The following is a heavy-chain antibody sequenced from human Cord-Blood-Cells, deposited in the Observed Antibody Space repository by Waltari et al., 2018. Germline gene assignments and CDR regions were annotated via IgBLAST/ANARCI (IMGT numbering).Heavy chain of an antibody. V-gene: IGHV4-31*03. D-gene: IGHD3-10*01. J-gene: IGHJ4*02. Sequence: QVQLQESGPGLVKPSQTLSLTCTVPGGSISSGGYYWSWIRQHPGKGLEWIGYIYYSGSTYYNPSLKSRVTISVDTSKNQFSLKLSSVTAADTAVYYCARDGAYYYGSGSYYNYFDYWGQGTLVTVSS. CDR2: IYYSGST. CDR1: GGSISSGGYY. CDR3: ARDGAYYYGSGSYYNYFDY.